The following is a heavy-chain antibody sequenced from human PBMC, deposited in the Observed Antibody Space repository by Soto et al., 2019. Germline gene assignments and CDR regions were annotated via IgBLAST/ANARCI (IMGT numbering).Heavy chain of an antibody. CDR1: GYTFTSYD. CDR3: ARRTIAHWYFDL. D-gene: IGHD1-1*01. Sequence: KVSCKASGYTFTSYDINWVRLAPGQGLEWMGWMNGDRDNTGCRQKFQGRLTMTKDTSKSTAYMELSSLTSEDTAVYYCARRTIAHWYFDLWGRGTLVTVSS. V-gene: IGHV1-8*01. J-gene: IGHJ2*01. CDR2: MNGDRDNT.